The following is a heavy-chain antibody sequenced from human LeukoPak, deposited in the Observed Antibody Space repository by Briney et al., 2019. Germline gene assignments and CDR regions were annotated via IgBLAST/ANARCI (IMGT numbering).Heavy chain of an antibody. CDR1: GFSLSTSGVG. CDR3: AHRANYDSSGHYWENWFDP. Sequence: SGPTLVKPTQTLTLTCTFSGFSLSTSGVGVGWIRQPPGKALEWLALIYWNDDKRYSPSLKSRLTITKDTSKNQVVLTMTNMDPVDTATYYCAHRANYDSSGHYWENWFDPWGQGTLVTVSS. CDR2: IYWNDDK. J-gene: IGHJ5*02. D-gene: IGHD3-22*01. V-gene: IGHV2-5*01.